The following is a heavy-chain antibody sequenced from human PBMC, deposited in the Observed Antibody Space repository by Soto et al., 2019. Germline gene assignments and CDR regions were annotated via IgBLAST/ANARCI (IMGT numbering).Heavy chain of an antibody. CDR3: ARSDYYGSRYFDL. J-gene: IGHJ2*01. CDR2: IYYSGST. Sequence: SETLSLTCTVSGGSISSGDYYWSWIRHPPGKGLEWIGYIYYSGSTYYNPSLKSRVTISVDTSKNQFSLKLSSVTAADTAVYYCARSDYYGSRYFDLWGRGTLVTVSS. V-gene: IGHV4-30-4*01. CDR1: GGSISSGDYY. D-gene: IGHD3-10*01.